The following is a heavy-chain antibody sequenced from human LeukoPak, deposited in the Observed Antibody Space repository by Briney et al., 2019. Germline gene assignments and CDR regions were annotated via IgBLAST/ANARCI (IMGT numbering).Heavy chain of an antibody. Sequence: GGSLRLSCAASGFTFSRYGMHWVRQAPGKGLEWVAVISYDGSNKYYADSVKGRFTISRDNAKNSLYLQMNSLRAEDTAVYYCARDITMIVVDERVYNWFDPWGQGTLVTVSS. CDR1: GFTFSRYG. CDR2: ISYDGSNK. D-gene: IGHD3-22*01. J-gene: IGHJ5*02. V-gene: IGHV3-30*03. CDR3: ARDITMIVVDERVYNWFDP.